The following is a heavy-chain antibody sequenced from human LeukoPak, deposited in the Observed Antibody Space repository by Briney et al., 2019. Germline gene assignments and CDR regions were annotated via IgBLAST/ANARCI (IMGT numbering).Heavy chain of an antibody. CDR2: IQNSVTSY. J-gene: IGHJ5*02. CDR3: VRSPQLDP. V-gene: IGHV4-59*01. CDR1: GGSISSYY. Sequence: SETLSLTCTVSGGSISSYYWSWVRQPPGKGLEWIAYIQNSVTSYTDNPSLQSRVTISVDTSKNQFSLKVTSVTAADTDVYYCVRSPQLDPWGQGTLVTVSS.